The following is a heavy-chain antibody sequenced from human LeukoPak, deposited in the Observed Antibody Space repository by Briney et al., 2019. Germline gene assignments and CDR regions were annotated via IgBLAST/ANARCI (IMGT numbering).Heavy chain of an antibody. V-gene: IGHV3-48*04. J-gene: IGHJ4*02. D-gene: IGHD3-9*01. CDR1: GFTFTSYG. Sequence: GGSLRLSCVAPGFTFTSYGMNWVRQAPGKGLEWVSYISSGSSTIYYVDSVKGRFTISRDNAKNTLYLQMNSLRAEDTAVYYCARHSLRDYDILTGQLDYWGQGTLVTVSS. CDR2: ISSGSSTI. CDR3: ARHSLRDYDILTGQLDY.